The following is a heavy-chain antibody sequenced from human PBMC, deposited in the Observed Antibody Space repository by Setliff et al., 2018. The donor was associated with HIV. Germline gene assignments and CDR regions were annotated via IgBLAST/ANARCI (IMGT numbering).Heavy chain of an antibody. CDR1: GYTLAALS. CDR2: FDPEDGER. Sequence: ASVKVSCKVFGYTLAALSIHWVRQAPGKGLEWMGGFDPEDGERINAEKFQGRVTMTADTSTDTAYMELSSPRSDDTAMYYCATDPGYSSTWYSESFQHWGQGTVVTVSS. J-gene: IGHJ1*01. V-gene: IGHV1-24*01. CDR3: ATDPGYSSTWYSESFQH. D-gene: IGHD6-13*01.